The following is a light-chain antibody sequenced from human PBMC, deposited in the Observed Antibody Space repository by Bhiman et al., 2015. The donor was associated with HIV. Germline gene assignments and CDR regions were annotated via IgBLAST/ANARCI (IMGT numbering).Light chain of an antibody. J-gene: IGLJ1*01. V-gene: IGLV2-14*01. Sequence: QSALTQPASVSGSPGQSITISCTGTSSDVGGYNYVSWYQQHPGKAPKLMIYDVSKRPSGVPNRFSGSKSDNTASLTISGLQAEDEADYYCSSYTTSSTYVFGTGTKVTVL. CDR2: DVS. CDR3: SSYTTSSTYV. CDR1: SSDVGGYNY.